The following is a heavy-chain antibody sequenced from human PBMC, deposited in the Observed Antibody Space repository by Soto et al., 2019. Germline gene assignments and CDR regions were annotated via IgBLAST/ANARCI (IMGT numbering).Heavy chain of an antibody. D-gene: IGHD6-13*01. Sequence: QSQTLSLNCAISGDSVSSNSAAWNWIRQSQSRGLEWLGRTYYRCKWYNDYAVSVKSRITINPDTSKNQFSLQLNSVTPEDTAVYYCARGYYSSSWYFDYWGQGTLVTVSS. CDR2: TYYRCKWYN. CDR1: GDSVSSNSAA. V-gene: IGHV6-1*01. J-gene: IGHJ4*02. CDR3: ARGYYSSSWYFDY.